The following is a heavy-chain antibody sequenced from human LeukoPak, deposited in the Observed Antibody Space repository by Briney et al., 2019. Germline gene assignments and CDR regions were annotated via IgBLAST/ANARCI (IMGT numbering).Heavy chain of an antibody. CDR2: INPSGGST. CDR1: GYTFTSYY. Sequence: ASAKVSCKASGYTFTSYYMHWVRQAPGQGLEWMGIINPSGGSTSYAQKFQGRVTMTRDTSTSTVYMELSSLRSEDTAVYYCARDFCTCSSTSCYCVMDVWGQGTTVTVSS. V-gene: IGHV1-46*01. D-gene: IGHD2-2*01. CDR3: ARDFCTCSSTSCYCVMDV. J-gene: IGHJ6*02.